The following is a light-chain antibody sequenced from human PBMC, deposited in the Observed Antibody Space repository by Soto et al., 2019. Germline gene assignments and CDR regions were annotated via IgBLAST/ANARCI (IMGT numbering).Light chain of an antibody. CDR1: QGISSY. CDR2: AAS. V-gene: IGKV1-9*01. J-gene: IGKJ1*01. Sequence: DIHLTQSPSFLSASVGDRVTITCRASQGISSYLAWYQQKPGKAPKLLIYAASTLQSGVPSRFSGSGSGTEFTLTISSLQPDDFATYYCQHYNSYSEAFAQGTKVDIK. CDR3: QHYNSYSEA.